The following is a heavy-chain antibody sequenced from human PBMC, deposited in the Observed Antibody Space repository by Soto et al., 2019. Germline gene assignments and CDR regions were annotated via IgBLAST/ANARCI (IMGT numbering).Heavy chain of an antibody. CDR2: ISSSGSYP. J-gene: IGHJ6*04. CDR3: ARIGCRGGGGSWRAELHDGRDV. D-gene: IGHD2-15*01. Sequence: SGGSLRLSCAASGFTFSSYSMNWVRQAPGKGPAWVSSISSSGSYPQYAESVKGRFTISRDNAPESVYLRLSSWGVVDTAVYECARIGCRGGGGSWRAELHDGRDVGCKGTTVTV. CDR1: GFTFSSYS. V-gene: IGHV3-21*01.